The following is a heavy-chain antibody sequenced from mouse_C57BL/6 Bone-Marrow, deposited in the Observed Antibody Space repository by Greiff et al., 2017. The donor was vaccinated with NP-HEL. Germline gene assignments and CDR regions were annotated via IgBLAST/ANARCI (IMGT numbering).Heavy chain of an antibody. V-gene: IGHV1-64*01. CDR1: GYTFTSYW. Sequence: VQLQQPGAELVKPGASVKLSCKASGYTFTSYWMHWVKQRPGQGLEWIGMIHPNSGSTNYNEKFKGKATLTADKSSSTAYMQLSSLTSEDAAVYCCARGGRAAGLAYWGQGTLVTVSA. CDR3: ARGGRAAGLAY. D-gene: IGHD3-3*01. CDR2: IHPNSGST. J-gene: IGHJ3*01.